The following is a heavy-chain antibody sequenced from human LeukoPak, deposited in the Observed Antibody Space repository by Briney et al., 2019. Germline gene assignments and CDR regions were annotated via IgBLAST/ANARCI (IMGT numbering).Heavy chain of an antibody. D-gene: IGHD3-3*01. CDR2: ISYSGST. CDR3: ARANYDFWSGYYTGSYFDY. J-gene: IGHJ4*02. CDR1: GGSISSYY. V-gene: IGHV4-59*01. Sequence: PSETLSLTCTVSGGSISSYYWSWIRQPPGKGLEWIGYISYSGSTNYNPSLKSRVTISVDTSKNQFSLKLSSVTAADTAVYYCARANYDFWSGYYTGSYFDYWGQGTLVTVSS.